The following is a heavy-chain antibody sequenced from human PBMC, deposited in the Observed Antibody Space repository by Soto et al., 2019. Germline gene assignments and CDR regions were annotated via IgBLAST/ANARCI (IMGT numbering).Heavy chain of an antibody. J-gene: IGHJ4*02. CDR3: AGDLAKGGGSAGFDY. CDR1: GYTFTVYY. CDR2: INPKSGGT. Sequence: EASVKVSCKASGYTFTVYYMHWVRQAPGQGLEWMGWINPKSGGTMYPQKFQGRVTMTWDTSISTAYMALTRLRSDDTAVYYCAGDLAKGGGSAGFDYWGQGTLVTVSS. D-gene: IGHD1-26*01. V-gene: IGHV1-2*02.